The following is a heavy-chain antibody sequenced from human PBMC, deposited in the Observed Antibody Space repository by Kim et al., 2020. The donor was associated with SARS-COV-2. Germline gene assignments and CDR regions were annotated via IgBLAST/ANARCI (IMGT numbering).Heavy chain of an antibody. Sequence: RFTISRDNSKNTLYLQMNSLRAEDTAVYYCARADGGAAAGPYYYYGMDVWGQGTTVTVSS. D-gene: IGHD6-13*01. CDR3: ARADGGAAAGPYYYYGMDV. V-gene: IGHV3-30*07. J-gene: IGHJ6*02.